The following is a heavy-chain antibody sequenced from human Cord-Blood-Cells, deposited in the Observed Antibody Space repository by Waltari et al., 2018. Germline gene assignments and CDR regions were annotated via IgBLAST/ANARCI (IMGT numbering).Heavy chain of an antibody. Sequence: QLQLQESGPGLVKPSATLPLTCTVSGGSIRSSSYYWGWIRQPPGKGLEWIGSIYYSGSTYYNPSLKSRVTISVDTSKNQFSLKLSSVTAADTAVYYCASRIAARPSWFDPWGQGTLVTVSS. CDR3: ASRIAARPSWFDP. CDR1: GGSIRSSSYY. CDR2: IYYSGST. J-gene: IGHJ5*02. V-gene: IGHV4-39*01. D-gene: IGHD6-6*01.